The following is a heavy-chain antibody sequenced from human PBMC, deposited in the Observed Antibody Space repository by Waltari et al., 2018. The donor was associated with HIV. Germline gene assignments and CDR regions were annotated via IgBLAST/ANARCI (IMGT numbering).Heavy chain of an antibody. V-gene: IGHV3-23*01. CDR2: ISGRGGST. D-gene: IGHD3-10*01. CDR1: GFTFSSYA. CDR3: ANKQYGSGMGY. J-gene: IGHJ4*02. Sequence: EVQLLESGGGLVQPGGSLRLSCAPSGFTFSSYAMSWVRQAPGKGLEWVSAISGRGGSTYYADSVKGRFTISRDNSKNTLYLQMNSLRAEETAVYYCANKQYGSGMGYWGQGTLVTVSS.